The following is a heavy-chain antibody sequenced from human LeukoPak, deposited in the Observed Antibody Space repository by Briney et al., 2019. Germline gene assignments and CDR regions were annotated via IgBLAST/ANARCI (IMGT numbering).Heavy chain of an antibody. V-gene: IGHV3-20*01. J-gene: IGHJ3*02. Sequence: GGSLRLSCAASGFTFDDYGMSWVRQAPGKGLEWVSGINWNGGSTGYADSVKGRFTISSDNAKNSLYLQMNSLRAEDTALYHCARGGYCSSTSCYLGDAFDIWGQGTMVTVSS. CDR3: ARGGYCSSTSCYLGDAFDI. CDR2: INWNGGST. CDR1: GFTFDDYG. D-gene: IGHD2-2*01.